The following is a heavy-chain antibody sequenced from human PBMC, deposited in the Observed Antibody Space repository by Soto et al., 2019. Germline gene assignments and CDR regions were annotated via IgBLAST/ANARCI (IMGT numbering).Heavy chain of an antibody. Sequence: QVQLVESGGGVVQPGRSLRLSCAASGFTFSSYGMHWVRQAPGKGLEWVAVISDDGSNKYYADSVKGRFTISRDNSKNTLYLQMNSLRAEDTAVYYCAKEAGRLGYYYGMDVWGQGTTVTVSS. V-gene: IGHV3-30*18. J-gene: IGHJ6*02. CDR1: GFTFSSYG. CDR3: AKEAGRLGYYYGMDV. D-gene: IGHD1-26*01. CDR2: ISDDGSNK.